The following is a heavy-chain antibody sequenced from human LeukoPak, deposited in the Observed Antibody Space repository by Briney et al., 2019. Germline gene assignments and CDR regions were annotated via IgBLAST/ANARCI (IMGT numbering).Heavy chain of an antibody. CDR3: ARGVIQLSTDAFDI. CDR1: GGSISGYY. D-gene: IGHD5-18*01. CDR2: IYYSGST. J-gene: IGHJ3*02. Sequence: SETLSLTCTVSGGSISGYYWSWIRQPPGKGLEWIGYIYYSGSTNYNPSHKSRVTISVDTSKNQFSLKLSSVTAADTAVYYCARGVIQLSTDAFDIWGQGTMVTVSS. V-gene: IGHV4-59*01.